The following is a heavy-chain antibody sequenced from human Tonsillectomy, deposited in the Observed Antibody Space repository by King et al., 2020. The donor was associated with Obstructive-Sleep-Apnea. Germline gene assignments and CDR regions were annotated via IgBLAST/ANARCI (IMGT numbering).Heavy chain of an antibody. CDR2: IYYSGTT. J-gene: IGHJ5*02. Sequence: QLQESGPGLVKPSQTLSLTCAVSGGSISSGGFSWNWIRQPPGKGLEWIGYIYYSGTTYYNPSLKSRVTISVDTSKNQFSLKLSSVTAAETAVYYCAREGSSSPNWFDPWGQGTLVTVSS. CDR1: GGSISSGGFS. CDR3: AREGSSSPNWFDP. D-gene: IGHD6-13*01. V-gene: IGHV4-30-4*07.